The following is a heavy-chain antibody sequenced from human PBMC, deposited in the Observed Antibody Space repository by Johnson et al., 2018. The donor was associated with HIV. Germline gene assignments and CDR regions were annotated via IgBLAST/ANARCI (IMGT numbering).Heavy chain of an antibody. CDR2: ISWNRGSI. CDR1: GFTFDDYA. V-gene: IGHV3-9*01. CDR3: AKELGSSWYHYAFDI. D-gene: IGHD6-13*01. Sequence: VQLVESGGGLVQPGRSLRLSCAASGFTFDDYAMHWVRQAPGKGLEWVSGISWNRGSIGYADSVKGRFTISRDNAKNSLYLQMNSLRAEDTSVYYWAKELGSSWYHYAFDIWGQGTMVTVSS. J-gene: IGHJ3*02.